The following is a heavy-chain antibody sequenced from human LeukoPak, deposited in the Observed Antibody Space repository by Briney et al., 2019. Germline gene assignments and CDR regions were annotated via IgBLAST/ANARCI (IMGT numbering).Heavy chain of an antibody. CDR2: INTNTGNP. CDR3: ARGLDYYDSSGYLGY. D-gene: IGHD3-22*01. Sequence: ASVKVSCKASGYTFTSYAMSWVRQAPGQGLEWMGWINTNTGNPTYAQGFTGRFVFSLDTSVSTAYLQISSLKAEDTAVYYCARGLDYYDSSGYLGYWGQGTLVTVSS. J-gene: IGHJ4*02. CDR1: GYTFTSYA. V-gene: IGHV7-4-1*02.